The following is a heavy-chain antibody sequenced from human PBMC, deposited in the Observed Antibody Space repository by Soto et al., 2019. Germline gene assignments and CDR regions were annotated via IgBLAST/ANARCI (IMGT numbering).Heavy chain of an antibody. D-gene: IGHD5-12*01. CDR2: ISGSGGST. V-gene: IGHV3-23*01. CDR1: GFTFSSYA. Sequence: GGSLRLSCAASGFTFSSYAMSWVRQAPGKGLEWVSAISGSGGSTYYADSVKGRFTISRDNSKNTLYLQMNSLRAEDTAVYYCAKNPPSGYDWDYYYYYMDVWGKGTTVTVSS. J-gene: IGHJ6*03. CDR3: AKNPPSGYDWDYYYYYMDV.